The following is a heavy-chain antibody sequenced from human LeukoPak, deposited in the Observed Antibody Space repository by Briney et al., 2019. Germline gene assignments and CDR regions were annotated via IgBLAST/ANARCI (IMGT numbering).Heavy chain of an antibody. CDR3: AKDPPYSSGWVDY. CDR2: IRYDGSNK. Sequence: GGSLSLSCAASGFTFSSYGMHWVRQAPGKGLEWVAFIRYDGSNKYYADSVKGRFTISRDNSKNTLYLQMNSLRAEDTAVYYCAKDPPYSSGWVDYWGQGTLVTVSS. J-gene: IGHJ4*02. D-gene: IGHD6-19*01. CDR1: GFTFSSYG. V-gene: IGHV3-30*02.